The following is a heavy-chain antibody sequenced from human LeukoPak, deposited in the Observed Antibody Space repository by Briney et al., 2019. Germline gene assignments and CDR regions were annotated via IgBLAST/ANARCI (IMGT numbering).Heavy chain of an antibody. CDR1: GFTFGNYW. J-gene: IGHJ4*02. CDR2: VKQDVDKK. D-gene: IGHD3-22*01. Sequence: GGSLRLSCAGSGFTFGNYWMSWVRQAPGKVLEWVASVKQDVDKKDYVDSLKDRVTISRDNGKNTLYLQMNSLRAADTAVYYCARQKTYYYDSSGYYYFDYWGQGTLVTVSS. V-gene: IGHV3-7*03. CDR3: ARQKTYYYDSSGYYYFDY.